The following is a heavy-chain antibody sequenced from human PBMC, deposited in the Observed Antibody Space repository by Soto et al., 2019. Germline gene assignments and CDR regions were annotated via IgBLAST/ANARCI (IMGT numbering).Heavy chain of an antibody. D-gene: IGHD1-26*01. V-gene: IGHV1-69*01. CDR3: ARNGTYSSSLSQYSGMDV. Sequence: QVQLVQSGAEVKEPGSSVRVSCKASGGTFDNFIMNWVLQTPGQGLEWMGGIVPLLGTPTYAEKFKGRVTISATGSTSTTYMEGTSLKSEDTAIYYCARNGTYSSSLSQYSGMDVWGQGTTVTGYS. CDR1: GGTFDNFI. CDR2: IVPLLGTP. J-gene: IGHJ6*02.